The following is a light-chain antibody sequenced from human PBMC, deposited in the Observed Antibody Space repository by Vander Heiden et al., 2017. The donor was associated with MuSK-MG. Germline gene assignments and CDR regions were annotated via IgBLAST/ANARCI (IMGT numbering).Light chain of an antibody. Sequence: ESAVTQSPATLSLSPGERATLACRASQIVTRYLAWYYQKPGQAPRLLLYDASNRATGIPARFSGSGYGTDFTLTISSLEPEDFAVYYCQQPSNWPPYTFGQGTKLEIK. CDR1: QIVTRY. J-gene: IGKJ2*01. V-gene: IGKV3-11*01. CDR3: QQPSNWPPYT. CDR2: DAS.